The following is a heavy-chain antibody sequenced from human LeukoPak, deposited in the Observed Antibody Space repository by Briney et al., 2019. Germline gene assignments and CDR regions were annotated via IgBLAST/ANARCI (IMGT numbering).Heavy chain of an antibody. CDR2: MNPNSGNT. CDR1: GGTFTSYD. Sequence: RASVKVSCKASGGTFTSYDINWVRQATGQGLEWMGWMNPNSGNTGYAQKFQGRVTMTRNTSISTAYMELSSLRSEDTAVYYCAREELRYFDWSYYYYMDVWGKGTTVTVSS. D-gene: IGHD3-9*01. V-gene: IGHV1-8*01. CDR3: AREELRYFDWSYYYYMDV. J-gene: IGHJ6*03.